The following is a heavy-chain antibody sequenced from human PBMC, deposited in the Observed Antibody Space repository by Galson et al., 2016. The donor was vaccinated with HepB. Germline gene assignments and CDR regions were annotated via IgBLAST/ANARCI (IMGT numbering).Heavy chain of an antibody. CDR2: ISYVGSNK. CDR1: GFTFSSFA. Sequence: SLRLSCAASGFTFSSFAMHWVRQAPGKGLEWVAVISYVGSNKYYTDSVKGRFTISRDISSNTLFLQLNNLRPGDKAVYYCARGGYIGRSAWYPFDYWGQGTLVTVSS. CDR3: ARGGYIGRSAWYPFDY. V-gene: IGHV3-30*04. D-gene: IGHD6-19*01. J-gene: IGHJ4*02.